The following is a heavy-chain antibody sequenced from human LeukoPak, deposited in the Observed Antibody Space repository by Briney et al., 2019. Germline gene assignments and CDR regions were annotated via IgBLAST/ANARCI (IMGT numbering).Heavy chain of an antibody. V-gene: IGHV3-48*02. CDR1: GFTFSNYD. Sequence: GGSLRLCCAASGFTFSNYDMNWVRQPPGKGLEWVSYITSSSGTMYYADSVKGRFTISRDNAKNSLYLQMNSLRDEDTAVYYCARPTTVTLDYWGQGTLVTVPS. CDR3: ARPTTVTLDY. J-gene: IGHJ4*02. CDR2: ITSSSGTM. D-gene: IGHD4-17*01.